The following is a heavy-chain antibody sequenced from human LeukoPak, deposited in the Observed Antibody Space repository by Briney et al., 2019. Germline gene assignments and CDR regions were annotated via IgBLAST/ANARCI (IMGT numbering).Heavy chain of an antibody. CDR1: GFTFSSYS. CDR2: ISYDGSNK. J-gene: IGHJ3*02. Sequence: PGGSLRLSCAASGFTFSSYSMNWVRQAPGKGLEWVAAISYDGSNKYNADSVKGRFTISRDNSKNTLYLQMNSLRAEDTAVYYCAREVSAFDIWGQGTMVTVSS. V-gene: IGHV3-30*03. CDR3: AREVSAFDI.